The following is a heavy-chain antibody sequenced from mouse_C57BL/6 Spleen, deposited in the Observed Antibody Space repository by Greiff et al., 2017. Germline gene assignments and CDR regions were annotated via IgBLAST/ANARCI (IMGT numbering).Heavy chain of an antibody. CDR1: GYTFTDYE. CDR2: IDPETGGT. J-gene: IGHJ4*01. D-gene: IGHD2-1*01. V-gene: IGHV1-15*01. CDR3: TRMSYGNYDYAMDY. Sequence: SGAELVRPGASVTLSCKASGYTFTDYEMHWVKQTPVHGLEWIGAIDPETGGTAYNQKFKGKAILTADKSSSTAYMELRSLTSEDSAVYYCTRMSYGNYDYAMDYWGQGTSVTVSS.